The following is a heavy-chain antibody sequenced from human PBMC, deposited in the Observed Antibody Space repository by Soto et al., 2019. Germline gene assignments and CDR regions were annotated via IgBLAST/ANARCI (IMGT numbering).Heavy chain of an antibody. V-gene: IGHV3-30-3*01. CDR2: ISFDGSNE. J-gene: IGHJ6*02. CDR1: GFIFSSYD. Sequence: PGGSLRLSCAASGFIFSSYDMSWVRQAPGRGLEWMAFISFDGSNEYYADFVKGRFTISRDNSKNMVYLQVNSLRPDDTAVYFCAREGYYDSRGYPYGIDVWGQGTTVTVSS. CDR3: AREGYYDSRGYPYGIDV. D-gene: IGHD3-22*01.